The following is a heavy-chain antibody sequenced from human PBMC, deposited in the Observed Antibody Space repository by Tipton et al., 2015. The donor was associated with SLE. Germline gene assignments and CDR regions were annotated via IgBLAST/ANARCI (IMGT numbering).Heavy chain of an antibody. D-gene: IGHD7-27*01. Sequence: TLSLTCTVSGGSISSYYWSWIRQPPGKGLEWIGYIYYSGSTNYNPSLKSRVTISVDTSKNQFSQKLSSVTAADTAVYYCAREFQLGGFDYWGQGTLVTVSS. J-gene: IGHJ4*02. CDR2: IYYSGST. V-gene: IGHV4-59*01. CDR3: AREFQLGGFDY. CDR1: GGSISSYY.